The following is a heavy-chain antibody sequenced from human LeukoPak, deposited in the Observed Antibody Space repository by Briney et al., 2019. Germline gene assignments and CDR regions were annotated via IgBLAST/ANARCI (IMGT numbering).Heavy chain of an antibody. J-gene: IGHJ4*02. CDR2: IYSGDRT. D-gene: IGHD6-13*01. V-gene: IGHV3-53*01. CDR3: TRDLTGTTWSENDY. Sequence: GGSLRLSCAVSGLSVRGSYMSWVRQAPGKGLELVSVIYSGDRTYYAESVKGRFTISRDTSKNPLYLQMNNLRADDTARYYCTRDLTGTTWSENDYSGQGTLVTISS. CDR1: GLSVRGSY.